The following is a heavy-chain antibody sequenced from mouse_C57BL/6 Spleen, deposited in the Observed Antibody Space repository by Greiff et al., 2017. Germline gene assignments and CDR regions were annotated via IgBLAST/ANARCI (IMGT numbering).Heavy chain of an antibody. CDR2: IDPSDSYT. V-gene: IGHV1-59*01. J-gene: IGHJ2*01. D-gene: IGHD5-5*01. Sequence: VQLQQPGAELVRPGTSVKLSCKASGYTFTSYWMHWVKQRPGQGLEWIGVIDPSDSYTNYNQKFKGKATLTVDTSSSTAYMQLSSLTSEDSAVDYCARATCLIYFDYWGQGTTLTVSS. CDR3: ARATCLIYFDY. CDR1: GYTFTSYW.